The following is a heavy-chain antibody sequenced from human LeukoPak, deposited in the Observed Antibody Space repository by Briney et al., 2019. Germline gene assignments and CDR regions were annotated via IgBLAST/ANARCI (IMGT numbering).Heavy chain of an antibody. CDR2: IRSKAYGETA. Sequence: GGSLRLSCTASGFTFGDYAMSWIRQAPGKGLEWVGFIRSKAYGETADYAASVKGRFTISRDDSKAIAYLQMNSLKTEDTAVYHCTRDRGAYNLYDYWGQGTLVSVSS. J-gene: IGHJ4*02. D-gene: IGHD1-1*01. V-gene: IGHV3-49*03. CDR3: TRDRGAYNLYDY. CDR1: GFTFGDYA.